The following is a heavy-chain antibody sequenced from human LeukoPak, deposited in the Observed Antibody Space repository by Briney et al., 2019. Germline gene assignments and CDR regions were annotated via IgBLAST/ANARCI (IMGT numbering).Heavy chain of an antibody. V-gene: IGHV3-23*01. J-gene: IGHJ5*01. CDR1: GFIFSNYG. CDR2: ISGGVSST. D-gene: IGHD4-17*01. Sequence: GGSLRLSCAASGFIFSNYGMSWVRQAPGKGLEWVSTISGGVSSTYYADTVKGRFTISRDNSKNTLYLQMNSLRAEDTAIYYCAKRAVDNGNILHFDSWGQGTLVTVSS. CDR3: AKRAVDNGNILHFDS.